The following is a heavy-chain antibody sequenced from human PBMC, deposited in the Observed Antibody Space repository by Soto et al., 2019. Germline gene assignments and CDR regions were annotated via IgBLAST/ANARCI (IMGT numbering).Heavy chain of an antibody. D-gene: IGHD3-10*01. Sequence: PGGSLRLSCAASGFTFGTTDMSWVRQAPGEGLEWVSTIDGSGGITYYADAVKGRFTISRDNSMNTVYLQMNSLGGDDTALYYCVKNSGWFNTWGQGALVTVSS. J-gene: IGHJ5*02. CDR1: GFTFGTTD. V-gene: IGHV3-23*01. CDR3: VKNSGWFNT. CDR2: IDGSGGIT.